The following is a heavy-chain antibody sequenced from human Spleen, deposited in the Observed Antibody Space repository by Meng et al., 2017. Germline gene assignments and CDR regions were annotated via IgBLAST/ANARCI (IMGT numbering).Heavy chain of an antibody. D-gene: IGHD4-23*01. CDR1: GFSFSNYA. V-gene: IGHV3-23*04. CDR3: AKHSDYGGDHYLDY. Sequence: VQLVESGGGFVQPGGSLRVSCAASGFSFSNYAMSWVRQAPGKGLEWVSDISGGGGNKYYADSVKGRFTNSRDNAKNTLSLQMNSLRAEDTAVYYCAKHSDYGGDHYLDYWGQGILVTVSS. J-gene: IGHJ4*02. CDR2: ISGGGGNK.